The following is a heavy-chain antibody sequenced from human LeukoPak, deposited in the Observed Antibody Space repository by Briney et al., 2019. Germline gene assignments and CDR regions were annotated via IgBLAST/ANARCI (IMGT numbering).Heavy chain of an antibody. Sequence: PGRSLRLSCAASGFTFSNYVMHWVRQAPGKGLEWVAVVSYDGSNKYYADSVKGRFSISRDNSKNTLYLQMNSLRAEDTAVYYCAKDGGGYCSSTTCYTTPDYWGQGTLVTVSS. J-gene: IGHJ4*02. CDR1: GFTFSNYV. CDR2: VSYDGSNK. CDR3: AKDGGGYCSSTTCYTTPDY. V-gene: IGHV3-30*18. D-gene: IGHD2-2*02.